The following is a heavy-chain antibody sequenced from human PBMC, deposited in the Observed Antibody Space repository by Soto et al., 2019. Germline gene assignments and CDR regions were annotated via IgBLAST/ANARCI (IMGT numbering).Heavy chain of an antibody. D-gene: IGHD5-18*01. J-gene: IGHJ4*02. CDR3: ARALPGSSGYSYGALDY. V-gene: IGHV1-46*01. CDR1: GYTFTNYS. Sequence: ASVKVSCKASGYTFTNYSMHWVRQAPGQRLEWMGIFNPTGTSTTYAQKFQGRVTITRDTSTSTAYMELNSLRSDDTAVYYCARALPGSSGYSYGALDYWGQGTLVTVSS. CDR2: FNPTGTST.